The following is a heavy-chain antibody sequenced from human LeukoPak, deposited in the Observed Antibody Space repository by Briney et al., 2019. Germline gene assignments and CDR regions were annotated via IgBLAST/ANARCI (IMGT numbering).Heavy chain of an antibody. D-gene: IGHD1-26*01. Sequence: GGSLRLSCAASGSTFDDYAMHWVRQAPGKGLEWVSGISWNSGSIGYADSVKGRFTISRDNAKNSLYLQMNSLRAEDTALYYCAKDSGRIVVHYYFDYWGQGTLVTVSS. V-gene: IGHV3-9*01. CDR1: GSTFDDYA. CDR2: ISWNSGSI. CDR3: AKDSGRIVVHYYFDY. J-gene: IGHJ4*02.